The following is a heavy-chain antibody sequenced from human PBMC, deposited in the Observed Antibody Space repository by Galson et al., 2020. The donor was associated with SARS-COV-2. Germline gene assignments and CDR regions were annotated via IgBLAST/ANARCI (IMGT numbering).Heavy chain of an antibody. V-gene: IGHV3-30*04. Sequence: GETPKLSSAASGFTFSSYAMHWVRQAPGKGLEWVAVISYDGSKKYNADSVKGRFTISRDNSKTTLYLQMNSLRAEDTAVCYCANEVAAAGYDYWGQGTLVIVSS. CDR2: ISYDGSKK. D-gene: IGHD6-13*01. J-gene: IGHJ4*02. CDR1: GFTFSSYA. CDR3: ANEVAAAGYDY.